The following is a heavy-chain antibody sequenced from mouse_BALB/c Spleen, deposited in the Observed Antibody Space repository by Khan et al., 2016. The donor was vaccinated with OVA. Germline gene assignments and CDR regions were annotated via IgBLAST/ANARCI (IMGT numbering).Heavy chain of an antibody. J-gene: IGHJ3*01. CDR3: VSDGAYDRNDGWFAY. V-gene: IGHV1-4*01. Sequence: QVQLKQSGAELARPGALVKLSCKASGYTFNSYTIHWIKLRPGQGLEWIGFINPSNGYTNYNQKFKDKATLTADKSSTTAYMQLSSLTSDDSAVYNCVSDGAYDRNDGWFAYWGQGTLVTVSA. CDR1: GYTFNSYT. D-gene: IGHD2-14*01. CDR2: INPSNGYT.